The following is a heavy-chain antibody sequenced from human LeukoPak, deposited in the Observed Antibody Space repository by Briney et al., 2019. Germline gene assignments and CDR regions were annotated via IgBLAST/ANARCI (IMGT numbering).Heavy chain of an antibody. J-gene: IGHJ4*02. CDR1: GFTFSSYS. CDR3: ARGPGDVDY. CDR2: ISSSSSYI. Sequence: PGGSLRVSCAASGFTFSSYSMNWVRQAPGNGLEWVSSISSSSSYIYYADSVKGRFTISRDNAKNSLYLQMNSLRAEDTAVYYCARGPGDVDYWGQGTLVTVSS. V-gene: IGHV3-21*01.